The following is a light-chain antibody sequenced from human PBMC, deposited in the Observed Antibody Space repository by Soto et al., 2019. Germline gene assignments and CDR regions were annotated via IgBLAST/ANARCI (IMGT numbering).Light chain of an antibody. J-gene: IGKJ1*01. CDR2: GTS. CDR3: QQRSNWPRT. CDR1: QSVTSK. Sequence: EILITQSPVTLSVSPGESATLSCRASQSVTSKLAWYQQRNGQSPRILIYGTSTRDTGIPARFSGSGSGTEFTLTISRLEPEDFEVYYCQQRSNWPRTFGQGTKVDIK. V-gene: IGKV3-15*01.